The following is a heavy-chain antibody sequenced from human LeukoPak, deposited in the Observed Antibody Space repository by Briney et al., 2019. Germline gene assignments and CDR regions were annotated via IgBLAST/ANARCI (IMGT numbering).Heavy chain of an antibody. CDR2: ISWNSGSI. D-gene: IGHD6-13*01. CDR3: ANLIAAAGTGGFDY. CDR1: GFTFDDYA. Sequence: GRSLRLSCAASGFTFDDYAMHWVRQAPGKGLEWVSGISWNSGSIGYADSVKGRFTISRDNAKNTLYLQMNSLRAEDTAVYYCANLIAAAGTGGFDYWGQGTLVTVSS. J-gene: IGHJ4*02. V-gene: IGHV3-9*01.